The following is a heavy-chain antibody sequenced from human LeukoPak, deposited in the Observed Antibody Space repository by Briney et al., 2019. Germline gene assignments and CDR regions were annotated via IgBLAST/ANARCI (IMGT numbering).Heavy chain of an antibody. CDR1: GFIFTSHW. CDR2: INGDGSRR. Sequence: GGSLRLSCAASGFIFTSHWMFWVRQVPGKGLVWVSRINGDGSRREYADSVKGRFTISRDNAKNTLYLQMNSLSAEDTGLYYCVRDPRGDGSSTFGYWGQGALVTVSS. V-gene: IGHV3-74*01. D-gene: IGHD1-26*01. J-gene: IGHJ4*02. CDR3: VRDPRGDGSSTFGY.